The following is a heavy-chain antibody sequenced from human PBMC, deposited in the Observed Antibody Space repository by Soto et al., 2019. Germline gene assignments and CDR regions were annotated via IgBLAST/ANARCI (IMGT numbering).Heavy chain of an antibody. D-gene: IGHD3-22*01. CDR3: ARDHYNYYDSSGYYLYYFDY. CDR2: ISAYNGNT. Sequence: ASVKVSCKASGYTFTSYGISWVRQAPGQGLEWKGWISAYNGNTNYAQKLQGRVTMTTDTSTSTAYMELRSLRPDDTAVYYCARDHYNYYDSSGYYLYYFDYWGQGTLVTVSS. V-gene: IGHV1-18*01. J-gene: IGHJ4*02. CDR1: GYTFTSYG.